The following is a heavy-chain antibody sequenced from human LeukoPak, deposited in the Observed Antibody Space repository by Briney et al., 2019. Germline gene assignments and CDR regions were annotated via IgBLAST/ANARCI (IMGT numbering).Heavy chain of an antibody. Sequence: SETLSLTCTVSGGSISSYYWSWIRQPPGKGLEWIGYIYYSGSTNYNPSLKSRVTISVDTSKNQFSLKLSSVTAADTAVYYCARENRYCSSTSCSYYYYMNVWGKGTTVTVSS. CDR2: IYYSGST. D-gene: IGHD2-2*01. CDR3: ARENRYCSSTSCSYYYYMNV. J-gene: IGHJ6*03. V-gene: IGHV4-59*01. CDR1: GGSISSYY.